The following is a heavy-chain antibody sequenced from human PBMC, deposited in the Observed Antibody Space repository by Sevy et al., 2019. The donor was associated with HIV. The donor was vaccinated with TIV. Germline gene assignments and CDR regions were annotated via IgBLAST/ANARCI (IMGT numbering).Heavy chain of an antibody. D-gene: IGHD2-15*01. Sequence: GGSLRLSCAASGFIFSTYTMTWVRQAPGKGLEWVSGISGSGGSTYYADSLKGRFTIFRDNSKNTAYLQMNSLRAEDTAVYYCAKGDRTFYGLDVWGQGTTVTVSS. J-gene: IGHJ6*02. CDR3: AKGDRTFYGLDV. V-gene: IGHV3-23*01. CDR2: ISGSGGST. CDR1: GFIFSTYT.